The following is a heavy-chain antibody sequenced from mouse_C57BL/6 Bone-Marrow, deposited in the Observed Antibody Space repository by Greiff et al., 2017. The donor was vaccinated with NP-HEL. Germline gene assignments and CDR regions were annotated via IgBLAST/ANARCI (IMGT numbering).Heavy chain of an antibody. CDR2: IVPSDSET. Sequence: QVQLKQPGAELVRPGSSVELSCKASGYTFTSYWLHWVKQRPMQGLEWFGNIVPSDSETHSNQNFKDKATLTVDKSTSTAYLQLSSLTSEDAAVYYCAREGFAYWGPGTLVTVSA. J-gene: IGHJ3*01. CDR1: GYTFTSYW. V-gene: IGHV1-52*01. CDR3: AREGFAY.